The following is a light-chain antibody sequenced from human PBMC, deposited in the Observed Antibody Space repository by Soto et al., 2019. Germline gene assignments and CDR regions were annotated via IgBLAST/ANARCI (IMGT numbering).Light chain of an antibody. CDR1: KIGSKS. Sequence: SYELTQPPSVSVAPGQTARITCGGNKIGSKSVHWYQQRPGQAPVLVVYDDSDRPSGIPERFSGSKSGNAASLTVSGLQAEDEADYYCNSYTSTNTWVFGTGTKLTVL. V-gene: IGLV3-21*02. J-gene: IGLJ1*01. CDR2: DDS. CDR3: NSYTSTNTWV.